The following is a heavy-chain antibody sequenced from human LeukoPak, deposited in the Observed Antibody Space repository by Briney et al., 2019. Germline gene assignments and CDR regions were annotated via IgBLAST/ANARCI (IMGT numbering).Heavy chain of an antibody. CDR3: ARDESSGGTAYYFDY. CDR1: GGTFSSYA. D-gene: IGHD3-10*01. Sequence: SVKVSCKASGGTFSSYAISWVRQAPGQGLEWMGGIIPIFGTANYAQKFRGRVTITADKSTSTAYMELSSLRSEDTAVYYCARDESSGGTAYYFDYWGQGTLVTVSS. V-gene: IGHV1-69*06. J-gene: IGHJ4*02. CDR2: IIPIFGTA.